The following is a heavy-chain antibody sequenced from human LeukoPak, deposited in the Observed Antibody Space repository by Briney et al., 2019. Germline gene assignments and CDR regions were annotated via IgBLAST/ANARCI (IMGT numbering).Heavy chain of an antibody. V-gene: IGHV1-18*01. J-gene: IGHJ5*02. CDR3: ARVDDILTGYYH. D-gene: IGHD3-9*01. CDR1: GYTFTSYG. Sequence: ASVKVSCKASGYTFTSYGISWVRQAPGQGLEWMGWMSAYNVNTNYAQKLQGRVTMTTDTSTSTAYMELRSLRSDDTAVYYCARVDDILTGYYHWGQGTLVTVSS. CDR2: MSAYNVNT.